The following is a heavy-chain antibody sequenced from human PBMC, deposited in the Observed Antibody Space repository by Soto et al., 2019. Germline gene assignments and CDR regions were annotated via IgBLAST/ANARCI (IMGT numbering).Heavy chain of an antibody. CDR2: ISSDGNTK. CDR3: AKEVAVAGDFDY. Sequence: LRLSCVASGFTFSSYGIHCVLQAPGKGLEWVAVISSDGNTKYYADSVKGRFTISRDNSKNTLYLQMDSLRPEDTAVYYCAKEVAVAGDFDYWGHGTLVTVSS. J-gene: IGHJ4*01. CDR1: GFTFSSYG. V-gene: IGHV3-30*18. D-gene: IGHD6-19*01.